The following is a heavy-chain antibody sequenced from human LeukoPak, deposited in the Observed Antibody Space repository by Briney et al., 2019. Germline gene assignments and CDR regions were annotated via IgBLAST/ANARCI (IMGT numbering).Heavy chain of an antibody. D-gene: IGHD3-22*01. Sequence: SVTVSRTASGGTFSSYVVSWVGQAPGPQVEGMGGIIPIFVTANYAQKFQGRVTITADESTSTAYMKLSSLTYADTAVYYCARARNYYYESSGSQAFDNWGQGTLVTVSS. CDR3: ARARNYYYESSGSQAFDN. V-gene: IGHV1-69*01. CDR1: GGTFSSYV. CDR2: IIPIFVTA. J-gene: IGHJ4*02.